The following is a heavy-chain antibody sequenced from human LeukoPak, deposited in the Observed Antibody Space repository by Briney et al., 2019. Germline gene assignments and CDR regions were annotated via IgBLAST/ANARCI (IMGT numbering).Heavy chain of an antibody. V-gene: IGHV3-21*01. Sequence: GGSLRLSCAASGFTFSSYSMNWVRQAPGKGLEWVSSISSSSSYIYYADTVKGRFTISRDNAKNSLYLQMNSLRAEDTAVYYCARERYSSSWYATVTTFDYWGQGTLVTVSS. CDR3: ARERYSSSWYATVTTFDY. D-gene: IGHD6-13*01. CDR2: ISSSSSYI. J-gene: IGHJ4*02. CDR1: GFTFSSYS.